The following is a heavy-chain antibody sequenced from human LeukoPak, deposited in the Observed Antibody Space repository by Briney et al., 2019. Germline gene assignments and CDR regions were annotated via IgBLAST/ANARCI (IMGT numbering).Heavy chain of an antibody. V-gene: IGHV3-74*01. D-gene: IGHD1-1*01. CDR3: ARAPLHDEGY. CDR2: ITGDGTIT. J-gene: IGHJ4*02. CDR1: GFSFKSSW. Sequence: GYLRLSCAAAGFSFKSSWMHWDRQAPGKGLVWVSRITGDGTITTYADSGKGRFTISRDNAKNTLYLQMNSLRAEDTAVYYCARAPLHDEGYWGQGTLVTVSS.